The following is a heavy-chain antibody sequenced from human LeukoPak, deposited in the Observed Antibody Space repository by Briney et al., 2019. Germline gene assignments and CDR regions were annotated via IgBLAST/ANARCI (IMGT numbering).Heavy chain of an antibody. Sequence: SETLSLTCAVYGGSFSGYYWSWIRQPPGKGLEWVGEIDHSGSTNCNQSLKSRVTIAVDPPKNQFYLKLRSVTAADTAVYYCARNFHSGYYYSSGSSPNWFDSWGQGTRVTVSS. CDR3: ARNFHSGYYYSSGSSPNWFDS. J-gene: IGHJ5*01. CDR1: GGSFSGYY. CDR2: IDHSGST. D-gene: IGHD3-10*01. V-gene: IGHV4-34*01.